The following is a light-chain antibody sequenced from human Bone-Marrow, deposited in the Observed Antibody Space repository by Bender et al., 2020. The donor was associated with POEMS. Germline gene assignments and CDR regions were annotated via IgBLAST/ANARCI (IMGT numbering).Light chain of an antibody. CDR3: QVWDSSTVV. CDR2: DDS. CDR1: NIGSKS. V-gene: IGLV3-21*02. J-gene: IGLJ2*01. Sequence: SYVLTQPPSVSVAPGQTARITCGGNNIGSKSVHWYQQKPGQAPVLVVYDDSDRPSGVPDRFSGSNSGNTATLIISRVEAGDEADYYCQVWDSSTVVFGGGTKLTVL.